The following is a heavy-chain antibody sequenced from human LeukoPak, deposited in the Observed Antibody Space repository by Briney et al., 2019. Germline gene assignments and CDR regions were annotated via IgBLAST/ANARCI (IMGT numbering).Heavy chain of an antibody. V-gene: IGHV1-46*01. D-gene: IGHD6-19*01. CDR3: AREDQWLAHDY. CDR1: GYTFTSYY. Sequence: ASVKVSCKASGYTFTSYYMHWLRQAPGQGLEWMGIINPSGGSTSYAQKFQGRVTMTRDTSTSTVYMELSSPSSEDTAVSYCAREDQWLAHDYWGQGTLVTVSS. J-gene: IGHJ4*02. CDR2: INPSGGST.